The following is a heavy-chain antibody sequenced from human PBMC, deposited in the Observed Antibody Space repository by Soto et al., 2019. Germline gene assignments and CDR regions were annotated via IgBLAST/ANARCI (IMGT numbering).Heavy chain of an antibody. CDR3: AWRYRGGCLNF. J-gene: IGHJ4*02. D-gene: IGHD6-19*01. V-gene: IGHV3-33*01. CDR1: GFIFSGYG. CDR2: VWSDGSNE. Sequence: QVQLVESGGGVVQPGRSLRLSCAASGFIFSGYGMDWVRQAPGKGLEWVAVVWSDGSNEYYGDSVKGRFTISRDNSKNTVYLQMSTLGVEDTAVYYGAWRYRGGCLNFWAQGSLITVSP.